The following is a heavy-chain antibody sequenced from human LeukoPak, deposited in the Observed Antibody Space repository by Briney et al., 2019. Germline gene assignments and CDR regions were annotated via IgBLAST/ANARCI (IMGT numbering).Heavy chain of an antibody. CDR1: GGSISSYY. D-gene: IGHD6-19*01. V-gene: IGHV4-59*01. CDR2: IYYGGST. J-gene: IGHJ4*02. Sequence: SETLSLTCTVSGGSISSYYWSWIRQPPGEGLEWIGYIYYGGSTNYNPSLKSRVTISIDTSKNHFSLMLDSVTAADTAVYYCARESISSGWFDYWGQGTLVTASP. CDR3: ARESISSGWFDY.